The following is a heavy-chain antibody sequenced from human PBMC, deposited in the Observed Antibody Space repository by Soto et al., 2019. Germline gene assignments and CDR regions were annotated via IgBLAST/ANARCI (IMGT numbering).Heavy chain of an antibody. J-gene: IGHJ6*03. CDR3: ARVYCSSTSCYFYYYYMDV. Sequence: GGSLRLSCAASGFTFSDYYMSWIRQAPGKGLEWVSYISSSGSTIYYADSVKGRFTISRDNAKNSLYLQMNSLRAEDTAVYYCARVYCSSTSCYFYYYYMDVWGKGTTVTVSS. D-gene: IGHD2-2*01. CDR2: ISSSGSTI. CDR1: GFTFSDYY. V-gene: IGHV3-11*01.